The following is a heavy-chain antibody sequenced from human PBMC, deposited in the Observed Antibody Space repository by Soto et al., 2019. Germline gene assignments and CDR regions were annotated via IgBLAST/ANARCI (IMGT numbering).Heavy chain of an antibody. CDR2: IIPIFGTA. CDR1: GGTFSSYA. Sequence: QVQLVQSGAEVKKPGSSVKVSCKASGGTFSSYAISWVRQAPGQGLEWMGGIIPIFGTANYAQKFQGRVTXXXXXXXXXAYMELSSLRSEDTAVYYCARVKDDFWSAGLDYWGQGTLVTVSS. D-gene: IGHD3-3*01. CDR3: ARVKDDFWSAGLDY. J-gene: IGHJ4*02. V-gene: IGHV1-69*01.